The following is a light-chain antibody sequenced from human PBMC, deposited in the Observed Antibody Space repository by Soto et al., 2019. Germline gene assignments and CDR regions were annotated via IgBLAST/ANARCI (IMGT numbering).Light chain of an antibody. CDR3: QQYGSSPWT. V-gene: IGKV3-20*01. J-gene: IGKJ1*01. CDR2: GAS. CDR1: QSVSSSY. Sequence: EIVLTQSPGTLSLSPGERATLSCRASQSVSSSYLAWYQQKPGQAPWLLIYGASSRATGIPDRFSGSGSGTDFPLTISRLEPEDFAVYYCQQYGSSPWTFGQGTKVEIK.